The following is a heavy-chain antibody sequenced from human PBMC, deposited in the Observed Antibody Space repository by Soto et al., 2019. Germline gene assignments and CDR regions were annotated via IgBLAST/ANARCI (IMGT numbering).Heavy chain of an antibody. J-gene: IGHJ6*02. CDR3: ARENIVATITPGYYYYGVDV. CDR1: GGSFSGYY. CDR2: INHSGST. Sequence: LSLTCAVYGGSFSGYYWSWIRQPPGKGLEWIGEINHSGSTNYNPSLKSRVTISVDTSKNQFSLKLSSVTAADTAVYYCARENIVATITPGYYYYGVDVWGQGTTVTVSS. V-gene: IGHV4-34*01. D-gene: IGHD5-12*01.